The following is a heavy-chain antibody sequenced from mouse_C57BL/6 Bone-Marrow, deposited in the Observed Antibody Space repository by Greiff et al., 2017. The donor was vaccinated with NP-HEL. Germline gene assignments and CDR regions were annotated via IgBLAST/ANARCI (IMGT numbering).Heavy chain of an antibody. CDR3: ARDHSNYVGWYFDV. V-gene: IGHV5-16*01. D-gene: IGHD2-5*01. CDR2: INYDGSST. Sequence: EVHLVESEGGLVQPGSSMKLSCTASGFTFSDYYMAWVRQVPEKGLEWVANINYDGSSTYYLDSLKSRFIISRDNAKNILYLQMSSLKSEDTATYYGARDHSNYVGWYFDVWGTGTTLTVSS. CDR1: GFTFSDYY. J-gene: IGHJ1*03.